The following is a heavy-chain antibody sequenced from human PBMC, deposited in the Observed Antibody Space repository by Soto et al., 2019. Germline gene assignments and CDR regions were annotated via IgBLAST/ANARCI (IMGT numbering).Heavy chain of an antibody. CDR3: AKDEVGATRH. Sequence: DVRLLDSGGGLVQPGGSLSLLCAASGFPFSDYAMSWVRQAPGKGLEWVSAIGGSGRDTYYADSVKDRFIISRDNSKNTVSLQMNSLRAEDTALYYCAKDEVGATRHWGQGTLVIVSS. D-gene: IGHD1-26*01. J-gene: IGHJ4*02. CDR1: GFPFSDYA. V-gene: IGHV3-23*01. CDR2: IGGSGRDT.